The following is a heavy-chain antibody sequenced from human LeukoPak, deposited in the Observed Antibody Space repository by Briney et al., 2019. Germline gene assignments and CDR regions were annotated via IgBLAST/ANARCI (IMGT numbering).Heavy chain of an antibody. Sequence: AASVKVSCKASGYTFTSYGISWVRQAPGQGLEWMGWISAYNGYTNYAQKLQGRVTMTTDTSTSTAYMELRSLRSDDTAVYYCARDGRIVGAIIAYYFDYWGQGTLVTVSS. J-gene: IGHJ4*02. CDR2: ISAYNGYT. V-gene: IGHV1-18*01. CDR3: ARDGRIVGAIIAYYFDY. CDR1: GYTFTSYG. D-gene: IGHD1-26*01.